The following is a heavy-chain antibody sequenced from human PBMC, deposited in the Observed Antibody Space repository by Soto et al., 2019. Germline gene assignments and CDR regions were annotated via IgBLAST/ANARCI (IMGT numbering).Heavy chain of an antibody. D-gene: IGHD1-26*01. CDR1: GFTVSSLY. CDR3: ARDTLGGAFNFLH. V-gene: IGHV3-66*01. J-gene: IGHJ4*02. Sequence: EVQLVESGGDLVQPGGSLRLSCAASGFTVSSLYMTWVRQAAGKGLQWVAVISSNGNTYYADSVKGRFTISRDNFKNTVYLQMNNLRAEDTAMYYCARDTLGGAFNFLHGGQGTLVTVSS. CDR2: ISSNGNT.